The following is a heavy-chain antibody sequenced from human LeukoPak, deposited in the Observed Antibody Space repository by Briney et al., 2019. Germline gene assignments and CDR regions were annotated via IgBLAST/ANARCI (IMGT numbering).Heavy chain of an antibody. J-gene: IGHJ5*02. CDR2: INHSGST. V-gene: IGHV4-34*01. CDR1: GGSFSGYY. Sequence: SETLSLTCAVYGGSFSGYYWSWIRQPPGKGLEWIGEINHSGSTNYNPSLKSRVTISVDTSKNQFSLKLSSVTAADTAVYYCARHSTPGGSCACGQGTLVTVSS. D-gene: IGHD2-15*01. CDR3: ARHSTPGGSCA.